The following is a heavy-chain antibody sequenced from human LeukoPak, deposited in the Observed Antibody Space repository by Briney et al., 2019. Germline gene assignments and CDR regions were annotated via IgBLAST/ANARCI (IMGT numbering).Heavy chain of an antibody. CDR1: GYTFTGYY. Sequence: GASVKVSCKAPGYTFTGYYMHWVRQAPGQGLEWMGWINPNSGGTNYAQKFQGRVTMTRDTSISTAYMELSRLRSDDTAVYYCARDRGVTGDYYYYMDVWGKGTTVTVSS. V-gene: IGHV1-2*02. J-gene: IGHJ6*03. CDR2: INPNSGGT. CDR3: ARDRGVTGDYYYYMDV. D-gene: IGHD2-21*02.